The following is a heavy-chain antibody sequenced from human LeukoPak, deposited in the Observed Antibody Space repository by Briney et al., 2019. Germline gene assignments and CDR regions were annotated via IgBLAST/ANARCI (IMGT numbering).Heavy chain of an antibody. D-gene: IGHD3-16*01. CDR2: IRTEAYDGAT. V-gene: IGHV3-49*04. J-gene: IGHJ6*03. Sequence: PGGSLRLSCAASGFTFGDYAMSWVRQAPGKGLEWVGFIRTEAYDGATDYGASVKGRFTISRDDSKNIAYLQMNSLNTEDTAVYYCTRTFGYYYFYTDVWGKGTTVIVSS. CDR3: TRTFGYYYFYTDV. CDR1: GFTFGDYA.